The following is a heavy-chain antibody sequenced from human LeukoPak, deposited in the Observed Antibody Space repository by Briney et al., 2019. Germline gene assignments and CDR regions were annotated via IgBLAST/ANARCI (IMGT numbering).Heavy chain of an antibody. CDR1: GFTFDDYG. CDR2: INWNGGST. Sequence: GGSLRLSCAAPGFTFDDYGMSWVRQAPGKGLEWVSGINWNGGSTVYADSVKGRFTISRDNAKNSLYLQMNSLRAEDTALYYCARCPLEYYYDSSGYPSYYYYYYYMDVWGKGTTVTVSS. V-gene: IGHV3-20*04. D-gene: IGHD3-22*01. J-gene: IGHJ6*03. CDR3: ARCPLEYYYDSSGYPSYYYYYYYMDV.